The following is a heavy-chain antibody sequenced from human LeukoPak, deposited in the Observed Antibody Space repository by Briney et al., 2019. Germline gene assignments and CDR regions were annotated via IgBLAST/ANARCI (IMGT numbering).Heavy chain of an antibody. D-gene: IGHD3-22*01. CDR2: IIPIFGTA. Sequence: ASVKVSCKASGGTFSRNAISWVRQAPGQGLEWMGGIIPIFGTANYAQKFQGRVTITADESTSTAYMELSSLRSEDTAVYYCARDQANYYDSSGIGDYWGQGTLVTVSS. J-gene: IGHJ4*02. CDR1: GGTFSRNA. CDR3: ARDQANYYDSSGIGDY. V-gene: IGHV1-69*13.